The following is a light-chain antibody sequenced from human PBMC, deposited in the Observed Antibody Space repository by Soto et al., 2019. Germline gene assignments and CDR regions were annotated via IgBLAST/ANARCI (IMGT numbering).Light chain of an antibody. CDR2: GGF. J-gene: IGKJ4*01. Sequence: DIVLTQSPGTLSSSPGERVTLSCRSSQRVTSNYVAWYQQEPGQSPRLLIFGGFISDTCLPVRVSGGGSGRDFTLTISRLESEDSAVYYCQQYGISPFTFGGGTKVDI. CDR3: QQYGISPFT. V-gene: IGKV3-20*01. CDR1: QRVTSNY.